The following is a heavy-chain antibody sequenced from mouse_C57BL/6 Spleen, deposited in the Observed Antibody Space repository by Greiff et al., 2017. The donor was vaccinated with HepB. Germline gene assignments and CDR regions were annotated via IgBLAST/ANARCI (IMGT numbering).Heavy chain of an antibody. V-gene: IGHV1-14*01. J-gene: IGHJ3*01. D-gene: IGHD1-1*01. CDR3: ARRVPTGGSSYWFAY. CDR1: GYTFTSYV. Sequence: EVQLVESGPELVKPGASVKMSCKASGYTFTSYVMHWVKQKPGQGLEWIGYIYPYNDGTKYNEKFKGKATLTSDKSSSTAYMELSSLTSEDSAVYYCARRVPTGGSSYWFAYWGQGTLVTVSA. CDR2: IYPYNDGT.